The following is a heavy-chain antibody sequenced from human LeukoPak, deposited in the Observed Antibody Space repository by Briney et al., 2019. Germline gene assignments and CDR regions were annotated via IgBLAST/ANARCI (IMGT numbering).Heavy chain of an antibody. Sequence: GASVKVSCKASGYTFTGYYMHWVRQAPGQGLEWMGRINSNSGGTNYAQKFQGRVTMTRDTSISTAYMELSRLRSDDTAVYYCASSYSYANRFYYFDYWGQGTLVTVSS. V-gene: IGHV1-2*06. CDR3: ASSYSYANRFYYFDY. CDR1: GYTFTGYY. J-gene: IGHJ4*02. CDR2: INSNSGGT. D-gene: IGHD5-18*01.